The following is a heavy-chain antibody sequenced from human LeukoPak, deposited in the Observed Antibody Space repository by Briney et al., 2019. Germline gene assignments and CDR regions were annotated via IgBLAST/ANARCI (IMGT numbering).Heavy chain of an antibody. J-gene: IGHJ4*02. CDR1: RYTFTSHD. CDR3: ARLSQTPDYYSNGGYYQLGF. V-gene: IGHV1-8*01. CDR2: MNPNTGRT. Sequence: ASVKVSCKASRYTFTSHDINWVREAAGQGLEWMGWMNPNTGRTGFAQKFQGRLTMTRDTSISTAYLELSSLRSEDTAIYYCARLSQTPDYYSNGGYYQLGFWGQGTPVTVSS. D-gene: IGHD2-8*01.